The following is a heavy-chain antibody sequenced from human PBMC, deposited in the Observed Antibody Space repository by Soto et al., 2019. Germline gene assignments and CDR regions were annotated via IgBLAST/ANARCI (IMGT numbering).Heavy chain of an antibody. D-gene: IGHD2-15*01. CDR3: ARDSGAAKSYFNY. CDR1: GFTFGTYT. J-gene: IGHJ4*02. V-gene: IGHV3-21*06. CDR2: INSDSDYI. Sequence: KTGGSLRLSCAASGFTFGTYTMNWVRQAPGKGLEWVSSINSDSDYIYYADSVRGRFTISRDNAQSSLYLQMNSLRADDTAVYFCARDSGAAKSYFNYWGQGVLVTVSS.